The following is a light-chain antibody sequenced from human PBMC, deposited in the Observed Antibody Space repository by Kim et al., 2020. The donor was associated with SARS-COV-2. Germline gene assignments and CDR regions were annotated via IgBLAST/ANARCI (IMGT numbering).Light chain of an antibody. CDR1: QGISCY. J-gene: IGKJ3*01. CDR2: AAS. CDR3: QQYYSFSAT. Sequence: ASTGDRVTITCRASQGISCYLAWYQQKPGKAPKLLIYAASTLQSGVPSRFSGSGSGTDFTLTISCLQSEDFATYYCQQYYSFSATFGPGTKVDIK. V-gene: IGKV1-8*01.